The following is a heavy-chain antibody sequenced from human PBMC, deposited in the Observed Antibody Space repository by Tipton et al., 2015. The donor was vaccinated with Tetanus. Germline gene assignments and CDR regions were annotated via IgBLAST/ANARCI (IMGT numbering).Heavy chain of an antibody. J-gene: IGHJ4*02. Sequence: TLSLTCTIFGGSVSSGSYYWAWIRQPPGKGLEYIGYILYGGGTHYNPSLRSRVTVSADPSQNQFSLKLSSVTAADTAVYYCARILDFLSGHFDFWGQGTLVAVSS. CDR3: ARILDFLSGHFDF. CDR2: ILYGGGT. CDR1: GGSVSSGSYY. V-gene: IGHV4-61*01. D-gene: IGHD3-3*01.